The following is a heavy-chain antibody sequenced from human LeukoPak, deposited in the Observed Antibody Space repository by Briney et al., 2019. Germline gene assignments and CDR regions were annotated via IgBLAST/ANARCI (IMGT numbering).Heavy chain of an antibody. Sequence: GGSLRLSCAASGFTLSSYSMNWLRQAPGKGLEWVSDIIAGSGTIYYADSVKRRFTISRDNAKNSLYLQMNTLRDEDTTVYYCARGGRNNYGMDVGGQGTMEPVSS. D-gene: IGHD1-14*01. CDR2: IIAGSGTI. CDR1: GFTLSSYS. CDR3: ARGGRNNYGMDV. J-gene: IGHJ6*02. V-gene: IGHV3-48*02.